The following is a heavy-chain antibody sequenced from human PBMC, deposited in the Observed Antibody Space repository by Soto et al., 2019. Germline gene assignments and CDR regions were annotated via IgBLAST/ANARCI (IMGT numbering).Heavy chain of an antibody. Sequence: GGSLRLSXEASGFTFSGFDLHWVRQPTGKGLEWVSTIGAAGVSYYAVSVKGRFTISRDNAKNSLSLQMNSLRAGDTALYFCARGQEVGAHFFDSWGQGTQVTVSS. D-gene: IGHD2-15*01. CDR2: IGAAGVS. CDR3: ARGQEVGAHFFDS. CDR1: GFTFSGFD. V-gene: IGHV3-13*01. J-gene: IGHJ4*02.